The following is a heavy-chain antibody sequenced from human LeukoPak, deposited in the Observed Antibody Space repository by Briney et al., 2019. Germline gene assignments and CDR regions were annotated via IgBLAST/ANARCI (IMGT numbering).Heavy chain of an antibody. CDR2: ISGSGGST. V-gene: IGHV3-23*01. J-gene: IGHJ4*02. CDR3: AKARRVGATFDY. CDR1: GFTFSSYA. Sequence: QSGGSLRLSCAAPGFTFSSYAMSWVRQAPGKGLEWVSAISGSGGSTYYADSVKGRFTISRDNSKNTLYLQMNSLRAEDTAVYYCAKARRVGATFDYWGQGTLVTVSS. D-gene: IGHD1-26*01.